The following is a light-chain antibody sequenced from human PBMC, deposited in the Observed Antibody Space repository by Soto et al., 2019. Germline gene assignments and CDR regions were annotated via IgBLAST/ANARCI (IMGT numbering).Light chain of an antibody. CDR3: QQYYSPPWT. V-gene: IGKV4-1*01. J-gene: IGKJ1*01. Sequence: DIVMTQSPDSLAVSLGERATINCRSSQSILYSSNNQNYLAWYQQKPGQPPKLLIYWASTRESGVPDRFGGSGYGTDFTLTISSLQAEDVAVYYCQQYYSPPWTFGQGTKVEIK. CDR2: WAS. CDR1: QSILYSSNNQNY.